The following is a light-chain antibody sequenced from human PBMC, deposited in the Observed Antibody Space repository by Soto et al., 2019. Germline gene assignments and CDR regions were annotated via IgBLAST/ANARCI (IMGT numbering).Light chain of an antibody. CDR2: KAS. Sequence: DIQMTQSPSTLSASVGDRVTITCRASQSTSSWLAWFQQKAGKAPKLLIYKASSLKSGVPSRFSGSGSGTEFTLTISSLQPDDFATYYCQQYNSYPWTFGQGTKVEIK. J-gene: IGKJ1*01. CDR3: QQYNSYPWT. CDR1: QSTSSW. V-gene: IGKV1-5*03.